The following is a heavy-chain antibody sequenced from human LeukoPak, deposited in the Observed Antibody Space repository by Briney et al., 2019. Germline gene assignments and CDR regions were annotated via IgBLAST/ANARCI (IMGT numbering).Heavy chain of an antibody. CDR3: AKDGEGLLWFGELNWFDP. J-gene: IGHJ5*02. CDR2: ISGSGGST. Sequence: PGGSLRLSCAASGFTFSTYVVSWVRQAPGKGLEWVSAISGSGGSTYYADSVKGRFTISRDNSKNTLYLQMNSLRAEDTAVYYCAKDGEGLLWFGELNWFDPWGQGTLVTVSS. V-gene: IGHV3-23*01. CDR1: GFTFSTYV. D-gene: IGHD3-10*01.